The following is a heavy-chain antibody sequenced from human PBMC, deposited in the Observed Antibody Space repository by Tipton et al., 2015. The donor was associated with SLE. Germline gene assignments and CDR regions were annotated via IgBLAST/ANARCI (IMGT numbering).Heavy chain of an antibody. V-gene: IGHV1-2*06. CDR1: GYTFTGYY. D-gene: IGHD1-14*01. CDR3: ARHLLYITTPATGWFDP. CDR2: INPNSGGT. Sequence: QSGAEVKKPGASVKVSCKASGYTFTGYYMHWVRQAPGQGLEWMGRINPNSGGTNYAQKFQGRVTMTRDTSISTAYMDLSRLRSDDTAVYYCARHLLYITTPATGWFDPWGQGTLVTVSS. J-gene: IGHJ5*02.